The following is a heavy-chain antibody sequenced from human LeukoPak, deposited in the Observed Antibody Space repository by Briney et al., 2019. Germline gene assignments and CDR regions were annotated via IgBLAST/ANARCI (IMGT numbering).Heavy chain of an antibody. J-gene: IGHJ4*02. CDR2: IYYSGTT. Sequence: SETLSLTCTVSGGSISSSSYYWGWIRQPPGKGLEWIGSIYYSGTTYYTPSLKSRVTISVDTSKNQFSLRLSSVTAADTAVYYCARDRGIAVSGAVDYWGQGTLVTVSS. V-gene: IGHV4-39*07. CDR3: ARDRGIAVSGAVDY. CDR1: GGSISSSSYY. D-gene: IGHD6-19*01.